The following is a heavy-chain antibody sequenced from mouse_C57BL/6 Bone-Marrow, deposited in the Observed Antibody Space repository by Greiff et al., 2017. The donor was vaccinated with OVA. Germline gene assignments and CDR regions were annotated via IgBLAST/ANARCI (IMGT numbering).Heavy chain of an antibody. J-gene: IGHJ2*01. D-gene: IGHD2-5*01. CDR2: IDPEDGDT. CDR3: ARDYSNYTYYFDY. Sequence: EVQLQQSGAELVKPGASVKFSCTASGFNINDYCMHWVKQRPEQGLEWIGRIDPEDGDTKYAAKFQGKATITADTSSNTAYLQLSSLTSEDTAVYYCARDYSNYTYYFDYWGQGTTLTVSS. CDR1: GFNINDYC. V-gene: IGHV14-2*01.